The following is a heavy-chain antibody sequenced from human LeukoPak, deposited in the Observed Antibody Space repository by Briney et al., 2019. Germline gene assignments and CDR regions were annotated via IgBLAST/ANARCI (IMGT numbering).Heavy chain of an antibody. CDR1: GGSISSYY. J-gene: IGHJ4*02. V-gene: IGHV4-59*01. Sequence: SETLSLTCTDSGGSISSYYWSWIRQPPGKGLEWIGYIYYSGSTNYNPSLKSRVTISVDTSKNQFSLKLSSVTAADTAVYYCARAAYGYPLVYWGQGTLVTVSS. CDR3: ARAAYGYPLVY. CDR2: IYYSGST. D-gene: IGHD5-24*01.